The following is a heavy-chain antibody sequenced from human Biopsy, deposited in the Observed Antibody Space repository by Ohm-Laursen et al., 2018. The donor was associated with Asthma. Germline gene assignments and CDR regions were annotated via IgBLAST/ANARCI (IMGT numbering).Heavy chain of an antibody. CDR3: AGRITIFGVVQKDHGMDA. J-gene: IGHJ6*02. Sequence: SQTLSLTCTVSGGSMTPTSHYWDWIRQAPGKGLEWIGYISYGGKTSYNPSLKNRVTISRDTSKNQFSLRLTSVTAADTAVYFCAGRITIFGVVQKDHGMDAWGQGTTVTVS. D-gene: IGHD3-3*01. CDR2: ISYGGKT. V-gene: IGHV4-39*01. CDR1: GGSMTPTSHY.